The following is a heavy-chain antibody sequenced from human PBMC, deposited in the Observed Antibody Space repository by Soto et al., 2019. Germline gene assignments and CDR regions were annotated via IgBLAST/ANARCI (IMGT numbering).Heavy chain of an antibody. V-gene: IGHV1-58*02. CDR2: IVVGSGNT. Sequence: GASVKVSCKASGFTFTSPAMQWVRQARGQRLGWVGWIVVGSGNTNYAQKFQERVTITRDMSTSTAYMELSSLRSEDTAVYYCAAARDIVVVPAAIGSYYYGMDVWGQGTTVTVSS. J-gene: IGHJ6*02. D-gene: IGHD2-2*01. CDR1: GFTFTSPA. CDR3: AAARDIVVVPAAIGSYYYGMDV.